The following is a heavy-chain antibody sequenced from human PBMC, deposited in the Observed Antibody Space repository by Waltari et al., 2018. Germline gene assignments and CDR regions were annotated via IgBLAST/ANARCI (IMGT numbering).Heavy chain of an antibody. CDR2: ISFSDAT. V-gene: IGHV3-23*01. CDR3: AKPFYNWDDPLVS. CDR1: GSTIPSYA. D-gene: IGHD1-20*01. Sequence: EVQLLESGGELVQAGGSLRTPCGISGSTIPSYAINWVRRPPGPGLQWVAAISFSDATFHADSVKGRFTISRDTSKDTVYLQMNSLRADDTAVYYCAKPFYNWDDPLVSWGQGTPVTVSS. J-gene: IGHJ5*02.